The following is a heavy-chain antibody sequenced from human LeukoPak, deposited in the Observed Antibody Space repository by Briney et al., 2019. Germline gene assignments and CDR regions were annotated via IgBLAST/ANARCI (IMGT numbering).Heavy chain of an antibody. D-gene: IGHD6-19*01. Sequence: GGSLRLSCAASGFTFSSYWMHWVRQAPEKGLVWVSRINSDGSSTSYADSVKGRFTITRDNAKNTLYLQMNSLRAEDTAVYYCARDRHSSGSYLGAFDIWGQGTMVTVSS. CDR2: INSDGSST. CDR1: GFTFSSYW. V-gene: IGHV3-74*01. J-gene: IGHJ3*02. CDR3: ARDRHSSGSYLGAFDI.